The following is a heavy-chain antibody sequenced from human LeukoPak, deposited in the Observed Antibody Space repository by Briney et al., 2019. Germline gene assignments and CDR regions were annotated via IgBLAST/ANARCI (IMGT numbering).Heavy chain of an antibody. CDR3: ASSNNNLPRTLDY. J-gene: IGHJ4*02. CDR2: ISGSGGST. V-gene: IGHV3-23*01. CDR1: GFTFSSYA. Sequence: GGSLRLSCAASGFTFSSYAMRWVRQAPGKGLEWVSAISGSGGSTYYADSVKGRFTISRDNSKNTLYLQMNSLRGEDTAVYYCASSNNNLPRTLDYWGQGTLVTVSS. D-gene: IGHD1/OR15-1a*01.